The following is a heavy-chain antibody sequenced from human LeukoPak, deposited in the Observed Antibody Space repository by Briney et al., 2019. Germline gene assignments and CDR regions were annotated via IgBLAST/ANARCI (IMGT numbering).Heavy chain of an antibody. CDR1: GFPFSSYW. J-gene: IGHJ4*02. D-gene: IGHD5-24*01. V-gene: IGHV3-7*04. CDR3: TRVGYIDEGIDY. Sequence: GGSLRLSCVASGFPFSSYWMTWVRQAPGKGLEWVANIKQDGSKKSYVDSVKGRFTISRDNAKNSLYLQMNSLRAEDTAIYYCTRVGYIDEGIDYWGQGTLVAVSS. CDR2: IKQDGSKK.